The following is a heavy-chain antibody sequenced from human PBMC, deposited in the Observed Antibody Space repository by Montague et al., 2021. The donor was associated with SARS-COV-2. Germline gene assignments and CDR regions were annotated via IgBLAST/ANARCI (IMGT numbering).Heavy chain of an antibody. V-gene: IGHV4-59*01. J-gene: IGHJ4*02. D-gene: IGHD1-1*01. CDR3: ARAQNTCFIANCVNYFEV. CDR1: GGSISSYY. Sequence: SETLSLTCEVSGGSISSYYWSWIRQSPGKGLEWIDYVHYTGSTKYSPSLKTRVTLSLDTPKKHCSLKLKSVTAADTAVYYCARAQNTCFIANCVNYFEVWGLGALVTVSS. CDR2: VHYTGST.